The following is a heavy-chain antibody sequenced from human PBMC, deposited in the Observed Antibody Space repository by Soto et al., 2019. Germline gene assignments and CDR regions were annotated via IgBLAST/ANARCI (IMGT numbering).Heavy chain of an antibody. Sequence: QVQLVESGGGVVQPGRSLRLSCAASGFTFSSYGMHWVRQAPGKGLEWVAVIWYDGSNKYYADSVKGRFTISRDNSKNTLYLQMNSLRAEDTAVYYGARDQGLGYNYGFDYWGQGTLVTVSS. J-gene: IGHJ4*02. D-gene: IGHD5-18*01. CDR2: IWYDGSNK. CDR3: ARDQGLGYNYGFDY. V-gene: IGHV3-33*01. CDR1: GFTFSSYG.